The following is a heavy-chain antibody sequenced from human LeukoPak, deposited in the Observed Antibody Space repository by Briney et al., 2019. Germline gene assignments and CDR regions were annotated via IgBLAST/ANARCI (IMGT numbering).Heavy chain of an antibody. CDR1: GYSISSGGYY. Sequence: PSETLSLTCTVSGYSISSGGYYWSWIRQPPGKGLEWIGYIYHGGSTYYNPSLKSRVTMSIDTSKNQFSLRLSSVTAADTAVYYCARVRWELYYFDYWGQGTLVTVSS. J-gene: IGHJ4*02. V-gene: IGHV4-30-2*01. CDR3: ARVRWELYYFDY. CDR2: IYHGGST. D-gene: IGHD1-26*01.